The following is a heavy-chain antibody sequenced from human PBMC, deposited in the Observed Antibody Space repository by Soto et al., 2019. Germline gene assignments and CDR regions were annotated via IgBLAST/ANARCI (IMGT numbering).Heavy chain of an antibody. CDR2: IYYSGST. D-gene: IGHD3-22*01. V-gene: IGHV4-59*01. CDR1: GGSISSYY. Sequence: PSETLSLTCTVSGGSISSYYWSWIRQPPGKGLEWIGYIYYSGSTNYNPSLKSRVTISVDTSKNQFSLKLSSVTAADTAVYYCARNHYDSSGYYLALDPWGQGTLVTVSS. J-gene: IGHJ5*02. CDR3: ARNHYDSSGYYLALDP.